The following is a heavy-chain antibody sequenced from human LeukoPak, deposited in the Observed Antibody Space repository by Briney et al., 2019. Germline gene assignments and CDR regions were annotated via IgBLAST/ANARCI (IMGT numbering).Heavy chain of an antibody. D-gene: IGHD1-26*01. Sequence: GGSLRLSCAASGFTFSQYNMNWVRQAPGKGLEWVSSISTSSSYIYYADSVKGRFTISRDNAKNSLYLQMNSLTAADTAVYYCARVQFARWELLGYSDVWGKGTTVTVSS. CDR1: GFTFSQYN. V-gene: IGHV3-21*01. J-gene: IGHJ6*04. CDR2: ISTSSSYI. CDR3: ARVQFARWELLGYSDV.